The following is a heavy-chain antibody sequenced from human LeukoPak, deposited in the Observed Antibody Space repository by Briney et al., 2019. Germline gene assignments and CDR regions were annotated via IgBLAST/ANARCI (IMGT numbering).Heavy chain of an antibody. CDR2: ITPIFDTA. Sequence: SVKVSCKASGGTFSRFTISWVRQAPGQGFEWMEGITPIFDTANFAQKFQGRVSITADESTSTAFMELSSLRSEDTAVYYCAREWGLESSGYYYAYWGQGTLVTVSS. J-gene: IGHJ4*02. CDR3: AREWGLESSGYYYAY. V-gene: IGHV1-69*13. CDR1: GGTFSRFT. D-gene: IGHD3-22*01.